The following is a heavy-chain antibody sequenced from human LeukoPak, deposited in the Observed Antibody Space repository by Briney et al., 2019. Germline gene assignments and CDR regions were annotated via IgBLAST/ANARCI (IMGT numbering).Heavy chain of an antibody. J-gene: IGHJ4*02. CDR2: ISYDGSNK. V-gene: IGHV3-30-3*01. CDR1: GFTFSSYA. CDR3: AKGLRLGYCSSTSCYTPFDY. D-gene: IGHD2-2*02. Sequence: GGSLRLSCAASGFTFSSYAMHWVRQAPGKGLEWVAVISYDGSNKYYADSVKGRFTISRDNSKNTLYLQMSSLRAEDTAVYYCAKGLRLGYCSSTSCYTPFDYWGQGTLVTVSS.